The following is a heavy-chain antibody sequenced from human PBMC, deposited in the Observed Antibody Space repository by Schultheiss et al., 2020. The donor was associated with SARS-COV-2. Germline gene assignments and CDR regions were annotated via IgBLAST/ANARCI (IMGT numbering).Heavy chain of an antibody. D-gene: IGHD4-17*01. J-gene: IGHJ5*02. CDR3: ARDTTTVTPAYNWFDP. Sequence: SQTLSLTCSVSGGSISSGGYYWSWIRQHPGKGLEWIGYIYYSGSTYYNPSLESRVTISVDTSKNQFSLKLSSVTAADTAVYYCARDTTTVTPAYNWFDPWGQGTLVAVSS. CDR2: IYYSGST. V-gene: IGHV4-31*03. CDR1: GGSISSGGYY.